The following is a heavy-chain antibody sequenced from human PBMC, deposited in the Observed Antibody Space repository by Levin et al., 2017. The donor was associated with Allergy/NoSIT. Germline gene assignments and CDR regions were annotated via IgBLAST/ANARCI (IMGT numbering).Heavy chain of an antibody. Sequence: ASVKVSCKASGYTFSSYDINWVRQATGQGLEWMGWMIPNSGNTGYAQKFQGRVTMTRNTSINTAFMELSSLRSEDTAVYYCARSRSIIVPAAIGYGMDVWGQGTTVTVSS. V-gene: IGHV1-8*01. CDR3: ARSRSIIVPAAIGYGMDV. D-gene: IGHD2-2*01. CDR2: MIPNSGNT. CDR1: GYTFSSYD. J-gene: IGHJ6*02.